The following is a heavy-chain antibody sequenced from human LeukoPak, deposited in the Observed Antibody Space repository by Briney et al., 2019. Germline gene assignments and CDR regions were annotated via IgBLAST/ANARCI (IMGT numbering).Heavy chain of an antibody. CDR2: IKTKTDGGTM. CDR1: GFTFTNVW. V-gene: IGHV3-15*01. J-gene: IGHJ4*02. Sequence: GGSLRLSCAASGFTFTNVWMSWVRQAPGKGLEWVGRIKTKTDGGTMDYAAPVKGRFTISRDDSKNTLYLQMNNLKTEDTAVYYCAYSSAWPFNYWGQGALVTVSS. D-gene: IGHD6-19*01. CDR3: AYSSAWPFNY.